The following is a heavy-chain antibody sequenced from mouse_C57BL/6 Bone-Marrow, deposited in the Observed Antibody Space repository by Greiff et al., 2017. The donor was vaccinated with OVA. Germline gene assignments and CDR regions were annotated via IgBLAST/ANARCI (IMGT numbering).Heavy chain of an antibody. CDR1: GFSLTSYG. CDR2: IWSGGST. Sequence: QVQLKESGPGLVQPSQSLSITCTVSGFSLTSYGVHWVRQSPGKGLEWLGVIWSGGSTDYNAAFISRLSISKDNSKSQVFFKMNSLQADDTAIYYCARNTTVKYFDVWGTGTTVTVSS. CDR3: ARNTTVKYFDV. D-gene: IGHD1-1*01. J-gene: IGHJ1*03. V-gene: IGHV2-2*01.